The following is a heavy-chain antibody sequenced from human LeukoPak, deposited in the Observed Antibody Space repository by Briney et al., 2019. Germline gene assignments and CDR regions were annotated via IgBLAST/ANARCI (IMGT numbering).Heavy chain of an antibody. D-gene: IGHD5-12*01. CDR3: ARLRYSGYDAFDI. V-gene: IGHV3-30*02. J-gene: IGHJ3*02. Sequence: PGGSLRLSCAASGFTFSSYGMHWVRQAPGKGLEWAAFIRYDGSNKYYADSVKGRFTISRDNSKNTLYLQMNSLRAEDTAVYYCARLRYSGYDAFDIWGQGTMVTVSS. CDR2: IRYDGSNK. CDR1: GFTFSSYG.